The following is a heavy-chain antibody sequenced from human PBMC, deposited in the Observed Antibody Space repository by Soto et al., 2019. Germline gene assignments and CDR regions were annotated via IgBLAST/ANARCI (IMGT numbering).Heavy chain of an antibody. D-gene: IGHD6-19*01. J-gene: IGHJ1*01. V-gene: IGHV4-39*01. CDR1: GDSIRGSTSY. CDR2: TYHSGST. CDR3: VKPYTSGWHYVQH. Sequence: ETLSLTCGVSGDSIRGSTSYWGWIRQPPGQGLQWIGSTYHSGSTYYNSSLKSRVTISVDTSKNQFSLKLRSVTAADTAVYYCVKPYTSGWHYVQHWGRDTLVTVSS.